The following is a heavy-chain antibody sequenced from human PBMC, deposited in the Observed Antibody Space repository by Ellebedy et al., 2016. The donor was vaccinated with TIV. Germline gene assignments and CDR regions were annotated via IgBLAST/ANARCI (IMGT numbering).Heavy chain of an antibody. V-gene: IGHV3-23*01. J-gene: IGHJ2*01. CDR2: ISGSGGST. CDR3: AKSPNHGSEFDL. Sequence: GESLKISCAASGLTFNSYAMSWVRQAPGKGLEWVSGISGSGGSTHYADSVKGRVTISRDNSENTLYLQMNSLRAEDTAVYYCAKSPNHGSEFDLWGRGTLVTVSS. CDR1: GLTFNSYA.